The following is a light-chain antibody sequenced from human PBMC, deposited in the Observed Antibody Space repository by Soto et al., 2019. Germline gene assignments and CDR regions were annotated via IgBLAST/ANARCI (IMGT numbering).Light chain of an antibody. V-gene: IGLV2-14*03. Sequence: QSVLTQPASVSGSPGQSITISCTGTSSDVGGYNYVSWYQQHSGKAPKLMIYDVSNRPSGISNRFSGSKSGDTASLTISGLQAEDEADYYCTSYTGSGMDTYVFGTGTKVTVL. CDR3: TSYTGSGMDTYV. CDR2: DVS. J-gene: IGLJ1*01. CDR1: SSDVGGYNY.